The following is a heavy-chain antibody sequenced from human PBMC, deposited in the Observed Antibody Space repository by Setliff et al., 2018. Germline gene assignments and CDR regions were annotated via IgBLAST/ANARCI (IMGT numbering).Heavy chain of an antibody. CDR2: ISPYNSNT. CDR3: ARDLSTTVMTRSWYYFDY. Sequence: ASVKVSCKASGYTFATYGISWVRQAPGQGLEWMGWISPYNSNTNYAQNFQGRVTVTTDTSTSTAYMELRSLRSDDTAMYYCARDLSTTVMTRSWYYFDYWGQGTLVTSPQ. J-gene: IGHJ4*02. V-gene: IGHV1-18*01. D-gene: IGHD4-17*01. CDR1: GYTFATYG.